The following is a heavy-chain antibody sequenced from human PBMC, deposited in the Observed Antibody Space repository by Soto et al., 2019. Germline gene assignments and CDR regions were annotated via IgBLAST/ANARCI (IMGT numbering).Heavy chain of an antibody. D-gene: IGHD4-17*01. CDR2: ISGSGGST. CDR1: GFTFSSYA. Sequence: EVQLLESGGGLVQPGGSLRLSCTASGFTFSSYAMSWVRQAPGKGLEWVSTISGSGGSTYYADSVKGRFTISRDNSKNTLYLQMNSLRAEDTAVYYCAKVWERTVTTRNYFYVWTSGAKGPRSPFP. J-gene: IGHJ6*02. V-gene: IGHV3-23*01. CDR3: AKVWERTVTTRNYFYVWTS.